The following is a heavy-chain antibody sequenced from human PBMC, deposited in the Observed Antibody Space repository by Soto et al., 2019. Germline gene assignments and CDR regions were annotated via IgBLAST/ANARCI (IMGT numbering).Heavy chain of an antibody. Sequence: PGESLKISCKGSGYSFTSYWIGWVRQMPGKGLEWMGIIYPGDSDTRYSPSFQGQVTISADKSISTAYLQWSSLKASDTAMYYCARLVRIEARLYYYGMDVWGQGPKVTVYS. CDR3: ARLVRIEARLYYYGMDV. CDR2: IYPGDSDT. J-gene: IGHJ6*02. D-gene: IGHD6-6*01. CDR1: GYSFTSYW. V-gene: IGHV5-51*01.